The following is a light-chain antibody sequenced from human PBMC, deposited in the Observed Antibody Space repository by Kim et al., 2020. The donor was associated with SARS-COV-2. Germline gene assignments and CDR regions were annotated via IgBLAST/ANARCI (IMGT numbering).Light chain of an antibody. CDR3: SSYTAFNTII. V-gene: IGLV2-14*03. J-gene: IGLJ2*01. CDR2: SVS. CDR1: RNDIGQQNY. Sequence: GQSITISCTGSRNDIGQQNYIPWYQQHPGKAPKVIIYSVSLRPSGVSGRFSGSKSGYMASLTISGLQAEDEADYYCSSYTAFNTIIFGGGTQLTVL.